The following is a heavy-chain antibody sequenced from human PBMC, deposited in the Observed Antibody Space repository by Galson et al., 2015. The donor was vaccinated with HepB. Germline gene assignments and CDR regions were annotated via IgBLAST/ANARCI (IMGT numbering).Heavy chain of an antibody. D-gene: IGHD6-19*01. J-gene: IGHJ4*02. CDR1: GFTFSSYS. Sequence: SLRLSCAASGFTFSSYSMSWVRQAPGKGLEWVSYISSSSSSIYYADSVKGRFTISRDNAKNSLYLQMNSLRAEDTAVYYCARDEGSSGWAVDYWGQGTLVTVSS. V-gene: IGHV3-48*04. CDR3: ARDEGSSGWAVDY. CDR2: ISSSSSSI.